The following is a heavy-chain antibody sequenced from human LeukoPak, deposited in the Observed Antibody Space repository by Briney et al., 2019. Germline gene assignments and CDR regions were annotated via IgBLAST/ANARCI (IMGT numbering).Heavy chain of an antibody. Sequence: PGGSLRLSCAASGFTFSDYYMSWIRQAPGEGLEWVSYISSSSSYTNYADSVKGRFTISRDNAKNSLYLQMNSLRAEDTAVYYCARDRSMGGRGFDYWGQGTLVTVSS. V-gene: IGHV3-11*05. CDR1: GFTFSDYY. J-gene: IGHJ4*02. CDR3: ARDRSMGGRGFDY. D-gene: IGHD6-6*01. CDR2: ISSSSSYT.